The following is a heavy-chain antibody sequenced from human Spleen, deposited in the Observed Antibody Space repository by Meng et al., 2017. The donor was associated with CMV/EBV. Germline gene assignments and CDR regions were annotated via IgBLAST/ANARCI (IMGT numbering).Heavy chain of an antibody. D-gene: IGHD2-8*01. V-gene: IGHV4-39*07. J-gene: IGHJ3*02. CDR2: IYYSGST. Sequence: SETLSLTCTIFGGPISSSNYYWGWIRQSPGKGLEWIGSIYYSGSTYYNPSLKSRVTISVDTSKNQFSLNLSSVTAADTSVYYCARAGTRAFDIWGQGTRVTVSS. CDR3: ARAGTRAFDI. CDR1: GGPISSSNYY.